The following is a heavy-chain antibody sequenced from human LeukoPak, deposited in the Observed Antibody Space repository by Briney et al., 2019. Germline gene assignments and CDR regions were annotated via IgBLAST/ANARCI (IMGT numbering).Heavy chain of an antibody. CDR3: ARDRIAVAGSYYYYYYMDV. V-gene: IGHV3-11*01. CDR2: ISSSGSTI. D-gene: IGHD6-19*01. J-gene: IGHJ6*03. Sequence: PGGSLRLSCAASGFTFSDYYMSWIRQAPGKGLEWVSYISSSGSTIYYADSVKGRFTISRDNAKNSLYLQMNSLRAEDTALYYCARDRIAVAGSYYYYYYMDVWGKGTTVTVSS. CDR1: GFTFSDYY.